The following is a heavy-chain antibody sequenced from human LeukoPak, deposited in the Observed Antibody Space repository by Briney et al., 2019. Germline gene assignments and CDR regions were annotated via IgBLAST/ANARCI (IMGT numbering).Heavy chain of an antibody. CDR2: IYTSGST. CDR1: GGSISSYY. V-gene: IGHV4-4*07. Sequence: SETLSLTCTVSGGSISSYYWSWIRQPAGKRLEWIGRIYTSGSTNYNPSLKSRVTMSVDTSKNQFSLKLSSVAAADTAVYYWGRVTGDRRYYYYYMDVCGEGTTVTVSS. D-gene: IGHD7-27*01. CDR3: GRVTGDRRYYYYYMDV. J-gene: IGHJ6*03.